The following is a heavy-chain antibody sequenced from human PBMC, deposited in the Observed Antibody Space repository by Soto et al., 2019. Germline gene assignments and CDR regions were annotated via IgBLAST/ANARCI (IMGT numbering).Heavy chain of an antibody. CDR3: VAELDFGKLSVV. D-gene: IGHD3-10*01. V-gene: IGHV1-69*01. J-gene: IGHJ6*02. Sequence: QVQLVQSGVEVKQPGSSVRVSCKASGDTFKNSVISWVRQAPGQGLEWMGGTIPLFGTTDYAQKFQGRLTITTDESTPTAYMDVSRLTSEDTAVYYCVAELDFGKLSVVWGQGTTVIVSS. CDR1: GDTFKNSV. CDR2: TIPLFGTT.